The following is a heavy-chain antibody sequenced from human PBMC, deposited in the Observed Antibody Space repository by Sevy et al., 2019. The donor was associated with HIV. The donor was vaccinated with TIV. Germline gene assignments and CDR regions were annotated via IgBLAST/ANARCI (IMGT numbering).Heavy chain of an antibody. V-gene: IGHV3-7*01. CDR2: IKQDGSGK. CDR3: ATDLFSSSSADDFDI. J-gene: IGHJ3*02. CDR1: GFTFSTYW. D-gene: IGHD6-6*01. Sequence: GGSLRLSCAASGFTFSTYWMNWVRQAPGKGLEWVANIKQDGSGKNYVDSVKGRFTISRDNARNSLFLELNSLKVEDTAVYYCATDLFSSSSADDFDIWGQGTMVTVSS.